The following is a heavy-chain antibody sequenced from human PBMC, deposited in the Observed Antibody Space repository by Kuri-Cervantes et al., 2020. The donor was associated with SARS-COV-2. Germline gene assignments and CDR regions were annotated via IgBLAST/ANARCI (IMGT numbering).Heavy chain of an antibody. CDR2: INPSGGNT. J-gene: IGHJ6*02. CDR1: GYTFTSYY. D-gene: IGHD3-3*01. V-gene: IGHV1-46*01. CDR3: AKDDGRRIFGVVINYYYYGMDV. Sequence: ASVKVSCKASGYTFTSYYMHWVRQAPGQGLEWMGIINPSGGNTNYAQKLQGRVTMTTDTSTSTAYMELRSLGSDDTAVYYCAKDDGRRIFGVVINYYYYGMDVWGQGTTVTVSS.